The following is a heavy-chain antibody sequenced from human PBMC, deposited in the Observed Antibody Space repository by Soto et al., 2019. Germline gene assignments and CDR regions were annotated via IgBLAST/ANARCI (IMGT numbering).Heavy chain of an antibody. CDR3: ARGGGFDY. Sequence: GGSLRLSCAASGFTFSSYAMHWVRQAPGKGLEYVSAISSNGSSTSYANSVKGRFTISRDNSKNTLYLQMGSLKPEDMAVYYWARGGGFDYWGQGTLVTVSS. CDR1: GFTFSSYA. J-gene: IGHJ4*02. CDR2: ISSNGSST. V-gene: IGHV3-64*01. D-gene: IGHD3-16*01.